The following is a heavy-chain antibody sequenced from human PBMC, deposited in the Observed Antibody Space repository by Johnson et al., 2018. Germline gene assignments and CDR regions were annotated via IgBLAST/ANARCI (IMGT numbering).Heavy chain of an antibody. J-gene: IGHJ3*02. CDR3: AKDNQSGGYGDAFDI. CDR2: ISGTDGST. CDR1: GFTLSSYA. V-gene: IGHV3-23*04. D-gene: IGHD2-15*01. Sequence: VQLVESGGGLVQPGGSLRLSCAASGFTLSSYAMSWIRQAPGKGLEWVSVISGTDGSTYYADSVKGRFTISRDNSKSILYLQMNSLKAEETALYYCAKDNQSGGYGDAFDIWGQGTMVTVSS.